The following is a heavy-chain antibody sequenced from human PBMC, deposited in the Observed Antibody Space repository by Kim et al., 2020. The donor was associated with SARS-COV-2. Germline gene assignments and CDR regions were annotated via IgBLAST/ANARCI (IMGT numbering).Heavy chain of an antibody. D-gene: IGHD3-3*01. CDR2: IKQDGSEK. CDR1: GFTFSIYW. J-gene: IGHJ6*02. CDR3: AREIRFLVGYFYYGMDV. V-gene: IGHV3-7*01. Sequence: GGSLRLSCAASGFTFSIYWMSWVRQAPGKGLEWVANIKQDGSEKYYVDSVKGRFTISRDNAKNSLYLQMNSLRAEDTAVYYCAREIRFLVGYFYYGMDVWGQGTTVTVSS.